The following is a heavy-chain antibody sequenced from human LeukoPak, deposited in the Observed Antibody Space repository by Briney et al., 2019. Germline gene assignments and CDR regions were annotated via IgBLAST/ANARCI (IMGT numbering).Heavy chain of an antibody. V-gene: IGHV3-30*18. Sequence: GGSLRLSCAASGFTFSSYGMHWVRQAPGKGLEWVAVISYDGSNKYYADSVKGRFTISRDNSKNTLYLQMNSLRAEDTAVYYCAKALTYYDILTGHYDYWGQGTLVTVSS. D-gene: IGHD3-9*01. CDR2: ISYDGSNK. CDR1: GFTFSSYG. J-gene: IGHJ4*02. CDR3: AKALTYYDILTGHYDY.